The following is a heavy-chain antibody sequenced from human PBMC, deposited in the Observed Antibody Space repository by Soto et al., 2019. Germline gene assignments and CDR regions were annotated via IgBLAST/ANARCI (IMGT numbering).Heavy chain of an antibody. CDR2: ISGSGGST. CDR3: AKAYCSGGSCYCLGYYYYMDV. Sequence: GGSLRLSCAASGFTFSSYAMSWVRQAPGKGLEWVSAISGSGGSTYYADSVKGRFTISRDNSKNTLYLQMNSLRAEDTVVYYCAKAYCSGGSCYCLGYYYYMDVWGKGTTVTVSS. D-gene: IGHD2-15*01. CDR1: GFTFSSYA. J-gene: IGHJ6*03. V-gene: IGHV3-23*01.